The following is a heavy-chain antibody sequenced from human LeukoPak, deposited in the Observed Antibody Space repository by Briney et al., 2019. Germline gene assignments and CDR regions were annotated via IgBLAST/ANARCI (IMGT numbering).Heavy chain of an antibody. CDR3: ARGYSAYDWFDP. J-gene: IGHJ5*02. CDR2: ISHTGST. D-gene: IGHD5-12*01. V-gene: IGHV4-38-2*02. CDR1: GYSISTY. Sequence: SETLSLTCTVSGYSISTYWGWIRQPPGKGLEWIGTISHTGSTYYNPSLKSRVSMPVDTSRNQFSLSLGSVTAADTAVYYCARGYSAYDWFDPWGQGTLVTVSS.